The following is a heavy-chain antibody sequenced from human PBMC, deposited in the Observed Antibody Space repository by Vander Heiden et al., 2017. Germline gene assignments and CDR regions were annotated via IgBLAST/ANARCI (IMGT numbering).Heavy chain of an antibody. J-gene: IGHJ6*02. Sequence: VQLVESGGGLVKPGGSLRLSCAASGFTFSSYSMNWVRQAPGKGLEWVSSISSSSSYIYYADSVKGRFTISRDNAKNSLYLQMNSLRAEDTAEYCCVLFGVVRYYYYYGMDVWGQGTTVTVSS. CDR2: ISSSSSYI. D-gene: IGHD3-3*01. CDR1: GFTFSSYS. CDR3: VLFGVVRYYYYYGMDV. V-gene: IGHV3-21*01.